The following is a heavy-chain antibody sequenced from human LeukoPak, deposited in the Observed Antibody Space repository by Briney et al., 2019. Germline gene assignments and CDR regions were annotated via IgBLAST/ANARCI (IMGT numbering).Heavy chain of an antibody. V-gene: IGHV5-51*01. CDR1: GYSFPTYW. CDR3: ARPPSRGYSSSFEY. CDR2: IYPDESNI. Sequence: GESLKSSSKGSGYSFPTYWIAWVRQMPRKGLEWMGIIYPDESNIRFSPSFQGQVTISADKSISTAYLQWSSLKASDTAMYYCARPPSRGYSSSFEYWGQGTLVTVSS. J-gene: IGHJ4*02. D-gene: IGHD2-2*03.